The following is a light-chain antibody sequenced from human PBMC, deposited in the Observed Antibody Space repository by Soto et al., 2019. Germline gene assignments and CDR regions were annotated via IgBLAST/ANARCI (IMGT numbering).Light chain of an antibody. V-gene: IGKV1-27*01. CDR3: EKYDSVPWT. CDR1: LGIGRS. CDR2: DAS. J-gene: IGKJ3*01. Sequence: DIQMTQSPSSLSASVGDRVTITCRASLGIGRSLAWYQQKPGSAPKLLISDASALQPGVPSRFRGSGSGTNFTLAIYSLQPEDFATYYCEKYDSVPWTFGPGTKVEIK.